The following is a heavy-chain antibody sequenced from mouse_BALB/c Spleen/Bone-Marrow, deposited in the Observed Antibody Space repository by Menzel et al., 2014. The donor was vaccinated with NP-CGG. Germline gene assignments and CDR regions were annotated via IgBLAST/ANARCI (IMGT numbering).Heavy chain of an antibody. V-gene: IGHV1-87*01. CDR1: GYTFTSYW. J-gene: IGHJ4*01. CDR2: IYPGDGDT. Sequence: QVQLKQSGAELARPGASVNLSCKASGYTFTSYWMQWVKQRPGQGLEWIGAIYPGDGDTRYTQKFKGKATLTADKSSSTAYMQLSSLASEDSAAYYCAAYYGSSYWAMDYWGQGTSVTVSS. D-gene: IGHD1-1*01. CDR3: AAYYGSSYWAMDY.